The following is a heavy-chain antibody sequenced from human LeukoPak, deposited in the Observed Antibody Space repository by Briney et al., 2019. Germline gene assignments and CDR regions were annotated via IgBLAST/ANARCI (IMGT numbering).Heavy chain of an antibody. D-gene: IGHD2-8*01. J-gene: IGHJ4*02. CDR2: ISYDGNNK. CDR3: ARDGLYQDSDGFDSESFDY. CDR1: GFTFSGSA. Sequence: GRSLRLSCAASGFTFSGSAMHWVRQAPGKGLEWEALISYDGNNKYYVDSVKGRFTISRDNSKNTLYLEMNSLRVEDTAVYYCARDGLYQDSDGFDSESFDYWGQGTLVSVSS. V-gene: IGHV3-30-3*01.